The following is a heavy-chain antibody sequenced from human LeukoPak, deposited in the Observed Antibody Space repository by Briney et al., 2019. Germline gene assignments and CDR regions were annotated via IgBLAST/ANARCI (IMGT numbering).Heavy chain of an antibody. Sequence: GESLKISCRGSGYSFTSYWIGWVRQLPGKGLDWMGIIYPADSDTRYSPSFQGQVTISADKSISTAYLQWSSLKASDTAMYYCARQYSSTLNWFHPWGQGTLVTVSS. D-gene: IGHD6-13*01. CDR1: GYSFTSYW. CDR3: ARQYSSTLNWFHP. J-gene: IGHJ5*02. V-gene: IGHV5-51*01. CDR2: IYPADSDT.